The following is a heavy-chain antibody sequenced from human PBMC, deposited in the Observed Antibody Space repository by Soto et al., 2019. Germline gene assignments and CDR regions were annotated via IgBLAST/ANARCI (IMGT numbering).Heavy chain of an antibody. CDR1: GFIFSSYT. V-gene: IGHV3-30-3*01. D-gene: IGHD1-26*01. CDR2: ITYDGSNQ. CDR3: ARAPSGSYPEFDY. Sequence: PGGSLRLSCAASGFIFSSYTMHWVRQAPGKGLEWVGVITYDGSNQYYADSVKGRFTISRDNSRNMLFLQMNSLRPDDPAVYYCARAPSGSYPEFDYWGQGTLVTVSS. J-gene: IGHJ4*02.